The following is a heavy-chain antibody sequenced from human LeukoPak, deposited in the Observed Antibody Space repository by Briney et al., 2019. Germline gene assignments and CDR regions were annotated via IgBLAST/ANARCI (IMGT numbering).Heavy chain of an antibody. D-gene: IGHD4-17*01. CDR3: ARDYGEGGYYFDY. CDR1: GFTFSTYW. V-gene: IGHV3-74*01. CDR2: ISSDGSST. Sequence: PGGSLRLSCEASGFTFSTYWMHWVRQAPGKGLVWLSRISSDGSSTNYADSVKGRFTISRDNAKNTLYLQMNSLRAEDTAVYYCARDYGEGGYYFDYWGQGTLVTVSS. J-gene: IGHJ4*02.